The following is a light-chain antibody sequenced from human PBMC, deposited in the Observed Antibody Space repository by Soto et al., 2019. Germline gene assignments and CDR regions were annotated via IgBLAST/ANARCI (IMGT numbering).Light chain of an antibody. CDR2: DAS. Sequence: DIQMTQSPSTLSASVGDRVTITCRASQSISSLLAWYQQKPGKAPKLLIYDASSLESGVPSRFGGSGSGTEFTLTISSLQPDDFATYYCQQYNSYSPTFGQGTKVDIK. V-gene: IGKV1-5*01. CDR3: QQYNSYSPT. CDR1: QSISSL. J-gene: IGKJ1*01.